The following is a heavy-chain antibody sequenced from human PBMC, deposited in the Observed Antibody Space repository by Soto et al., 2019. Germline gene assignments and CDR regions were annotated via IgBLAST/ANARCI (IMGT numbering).Heavy chain of an antibody. Sequence: EVQLVESGGGLVQPGGSLRLSCAASGFTFSSYAMHWVRQAPGKGLEYVSVISSNGGSTYYANSVKGRFTISRDNSKNTLYLHMGRLRAEDMAVYYCARGSNGYNFDSWGQGTLVTVSS. CDR3: ARGSNGYNFDS. J-gene: IGHJ4*02. D-gene: IGHD5-12*01. V-gene: IGHV3-64*01. CDR2: ISSNGGST. CDR1: GFTFSSYA.